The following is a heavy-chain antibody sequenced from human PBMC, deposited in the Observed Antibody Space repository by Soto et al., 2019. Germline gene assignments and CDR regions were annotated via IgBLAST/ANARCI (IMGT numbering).Heavy chain of an antibody. CDR1: GLTFSNYA. J-gene: IGHJ4*02. CDR3: AREASSTVTTGGGGSAKDY. CDR2: ISYDGTNR. D-gene: IGHD4-17*01. Sequence: QVHLVESGGGVVQPGRSLRLSCAASGLTFSNYAMHWLRQAPGKGLEWVAFISYDGTNRCYPDSVKGRFTISRDNSENTLYLQRNSLKTEVTAVYYCAREASSTVTTGGGGSAKDYWGQGTLVTVSS. V-gene: IGHV3-30-3*01.